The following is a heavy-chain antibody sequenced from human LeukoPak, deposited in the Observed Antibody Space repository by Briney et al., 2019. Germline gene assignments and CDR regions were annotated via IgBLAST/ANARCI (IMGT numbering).Heavy chain of an antibody. V-gene: IGHV4-39*07. D-gene: IGHD3-9*01. CDR2: IYYSGST. CDR1: GGSISSSSYY. J-gene: IGHJ4*02. CDR3: ARDKDYDILTGSRYFDY. Sequence: SETLSLTCTVSGGSISSSSYYWGWIRQPPGKGLEWIGSIYYSGSTYYNPSLKSRVTISVDTSKNQFSLKLSSVTAADTAVYYCARDKDYDILTGSRYFDYWGQGTLVTVSS.